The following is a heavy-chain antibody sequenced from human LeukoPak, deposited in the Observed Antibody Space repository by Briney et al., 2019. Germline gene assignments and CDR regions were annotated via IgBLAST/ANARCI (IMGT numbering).Heavy chain of an antibody. CDR2: ISSSSSYI. Sequence: KPGGSLKLSCTASGFTFNNHAMNWVRQAPGKGLEWVSSISSSSSYIYYADSVKGRFTISRDNAKNSLYLQMNSLRAEDTAVYYCARDAEVSDDYGDYGVFDYWGQGTLVTVSS. D-gene: IGHD4-17*01. CDR3: ARDAEVSDDYGDYGVFDY. CDR1: GFTFNNHA. V-gene: IGHV3-21*01. J-gene: IGHJ4*02.